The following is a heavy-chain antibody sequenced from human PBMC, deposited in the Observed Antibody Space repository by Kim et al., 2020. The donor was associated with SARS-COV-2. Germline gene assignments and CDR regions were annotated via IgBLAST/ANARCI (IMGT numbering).Heavy chain of an antibody. CDR3: ARAPSDILTGYYRI. D-gene: IGHD3-9*01. V-gene: IGHV3-21*01. J-gene: IGHJ4*02. Sequence: AEPGKGRFTISRDNAKNSLYLQMNSLRAEDTAVYYCARAPSDILTGYYRIRGQGTLVTVSS.